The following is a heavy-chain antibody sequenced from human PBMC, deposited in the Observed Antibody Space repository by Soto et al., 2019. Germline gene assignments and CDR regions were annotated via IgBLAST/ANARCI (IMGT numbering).Heavy chain of an antibody. CDR3: ASEIPAVYSGSYGGFDY. J-gene: IGHJ4*02. D-gene: IGHD1-26*01. V-gene: IGHV4-30-4*01. CDR1: GGSISSGDYY. Sequence: QVQLQESGPGLVKPSQTLSLTCTVSGGSISSGDYYWSWIRQPPGKGLEWIGYIYYSGSTYYNPSLKSRVTISVDTSKNQFSLKLSSVTAADTAVYYCASEIPAVYSGSYGGFDYWGQGTLVTVSS. CDR2: IYYSGST.